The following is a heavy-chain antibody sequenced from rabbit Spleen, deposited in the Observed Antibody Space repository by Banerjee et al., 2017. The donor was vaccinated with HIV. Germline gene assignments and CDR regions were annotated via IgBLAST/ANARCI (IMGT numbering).Heavy chain of an antibody. CDR3: ARGTGPKTLSYSI. J-gene: IGHJ4*02. D-gene: IGHD3-1*01. CDR1: GFDITTYN. Sequence: QSLEESGGRLVTPGTPLTLTCTASGFDITTYNMCWVRQAPGKGLEWIGFINTGDTTYYASWAKGRFTISRTSTTMDLKMTSLTAADTATYFCARGTGPKTLSYSIWGPGTLVTVS. V-gene: IGHV1S69*01. CDR2: INTGDTT.